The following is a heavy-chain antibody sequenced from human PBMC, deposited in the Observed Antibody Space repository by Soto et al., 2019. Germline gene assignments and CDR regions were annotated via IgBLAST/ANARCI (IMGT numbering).Heavy chain of an antibody. CDR3: ARDSITYYYDSSGYPKGPEGYYGMDV. Sequence: GGSLRLSFAASGFTFSSYSMNWVRQAPGKGLEWVSSISSSSSYIYYADSVKGRFTISRDNAKNSLYLQMNSLRAEDTAVYYCARDSITYYYDSSGYPKGPEGYYGMDVWGQGTTVTVSS. CDR2: ISSSSSYI. V-gene: IGHV3-21*01. D-gene: IGHD3-22*01. CDR1: GFTFSSYS. J-gene: IGHJ6*02.